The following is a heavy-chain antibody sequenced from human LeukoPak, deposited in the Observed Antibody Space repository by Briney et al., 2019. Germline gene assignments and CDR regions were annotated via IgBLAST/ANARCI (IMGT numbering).Heavy chain of an antibody. CDR2: ISYDGSNK. V-gene: IGHV3-30-3*01. CDR3: ARDRDYAFDY. CDR1: GFTFSSYA. D-gene: IGHD4-17*01. Sequence: GGSLRLSCAASGFTFSSYAMHWVRQAPGKGLEWVAVISYDGSNKYYADSVKGRFTISRDNSKNTLYLQMNSLRDEDTAVYYCARDRDYAFDYWSQGTLVTVSS. J-gene: IGHJ4*02.